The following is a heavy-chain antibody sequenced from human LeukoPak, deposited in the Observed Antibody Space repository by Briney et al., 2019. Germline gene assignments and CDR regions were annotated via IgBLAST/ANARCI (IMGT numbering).Heavy chain of an antibody. V-gene: IGHV3-21*01. CDR2: ISSSSSYI. D-gene: IGHD4-23*01. CDR1: GFTFSSYS. J-gene: IGHJ4*02. CDR3: ARDTTVVTPESGY. Sequence: GGSLRLSCAASGFTFSSYSMNWVRQAPGKGLEWVSSISSSSSYIYYADSVKGRFTISRDNAKNSLYLQMNSLRAEDTAVYYCARDTTVVTPESGYWGQGTLVTVSS.